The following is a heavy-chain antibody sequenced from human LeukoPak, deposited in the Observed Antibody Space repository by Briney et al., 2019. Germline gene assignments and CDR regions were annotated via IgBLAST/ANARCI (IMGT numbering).Heavy chain of an antibody. D-gene: IGHD3-10*01. V-gene: IGHV3-23*01. J-gene: IGHJ4*02. CDR2: ISGSGGST. Sequence: PGGSLRLSCAASRFTFSSYAMSWVRQAPGKGLEWVSAISGSGGSTYYADSVKGRFTISRDNSKNTLYPQMNSLRAEDTAVYYCANGAGQYYYGSGSYNYWGQGTLVTVSS. CDR3: ANGAGQYYYGSGSYNY. CDR1: RFTFSSYA.